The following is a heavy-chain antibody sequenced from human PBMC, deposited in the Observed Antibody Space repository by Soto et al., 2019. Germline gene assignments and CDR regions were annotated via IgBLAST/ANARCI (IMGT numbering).Heavy chain of an antibody. D-gene: IGHD2-2*01. CDR3: SRDGAHCRGPCCYPGGWFAP. V-gene: IGHV4-4*07. J-gene: IGHJ5*02. CDR1: GGSISSYY. Sequence: SETLSLTCTVSGGSISSYYWSWIRQPAGKGLEWIGRIYTSGSTNYNPSLKSRVTMSVDTSKNQFSLKLSSVTAADPALHYCSRDGAHCRGPCCYPGGWFAPWGQGNLVAVS. CDR2: IYTSGST.